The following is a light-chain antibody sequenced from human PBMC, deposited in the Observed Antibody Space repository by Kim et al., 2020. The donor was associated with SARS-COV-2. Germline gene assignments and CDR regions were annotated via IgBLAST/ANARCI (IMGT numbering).Light chain of an antibody. V-gene: IGKV1-5*03. CDR1: QRISTS. J-gene: IGKJ1*01. Sequence: DIQMTQSPSTLSASVGDRVTITCRASQRISTSLAWYQQKPGKVPKLLIYKASSLKSGVPSRFSGSGSGTEFTLTISSLQPDDFATYYCQQYNSYPRAFGQGTKVDIK. CDR2: KAS. CDR3: QQYNSYPRA.